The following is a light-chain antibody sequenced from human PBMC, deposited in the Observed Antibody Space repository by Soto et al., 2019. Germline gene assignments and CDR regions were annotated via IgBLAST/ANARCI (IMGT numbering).Light chain of an antibody. CDR3: QEYGSPGT. Sequence: VLTQSQGTLSLCAGEKATLYGRARQSVSNHCLAWYQHKPGPDPRLLTYGASNRTNSIQDRLSGSWSGTYFTTTISLEAHEDFAVYYCQEYGSPGTFGQGTKVDIK. J-gene: IGKJ1*01. CDR2: GAS. V-gene: IGKV3-20*01. CDR1: QSVSNHC.